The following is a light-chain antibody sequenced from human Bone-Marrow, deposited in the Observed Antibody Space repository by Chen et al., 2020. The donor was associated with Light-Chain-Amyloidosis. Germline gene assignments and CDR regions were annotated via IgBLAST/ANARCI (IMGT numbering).Light chain of an antibody. CDR2: RDT. V-gene: IGLV3-25*03. Sequence: SYELTQPPSVSVSPGQTARITCSGDDLPTKYAYWYQQKPGQAPVLVIHRDTERPSGISGRFSCSSSGTTATLTISGGRAEDEADYHCQSADSSGTYEVIFGGGTKLTVL. J-gene: IGLJ2*01. CDR3: QSADSSGTYEVI. CDR1: DLPTKY.